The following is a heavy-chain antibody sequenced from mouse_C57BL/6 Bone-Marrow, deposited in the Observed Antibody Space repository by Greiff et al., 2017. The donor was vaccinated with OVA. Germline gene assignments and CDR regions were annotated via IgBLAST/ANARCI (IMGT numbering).Heavy chain of an antibody. V-gene: IGHV1-5*01. J-gene: IGHJ3*01. D-gene: IGHD1-1*01. CDR1: GYTFTSYW. CDR3: TSPNYYGSSSWFAY. CDR2: IYPGNSDT. Sequence: EVKVEESGTVLARPGASVKMSCKTSGYTFTSYWMHWVKQRPGQGLEWIGAIYPGNSDTSYNQKFKGKAKLTAVTSASTAYMELSSLTNEDSAVYYCTSPNYYGSSSWFAYWGQGTLVTVSA.